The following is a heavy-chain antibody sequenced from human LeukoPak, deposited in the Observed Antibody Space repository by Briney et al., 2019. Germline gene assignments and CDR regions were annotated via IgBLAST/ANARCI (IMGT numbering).Heavy chain of an antibody. CDR1: GFTFSNAW. CDR2: SKSKTDGATT. D-gene: IGHD6-6*01. CDR3: ARIAARPYWYFDL. Sequence: GGSLRLSCAASGFTFSNAWMSWVRQAPGKGREWVGRSKSKTDGATTDYAAPVKGRFTISRDDSKNTLYLQMSSLKTEDTAVYYCARIAARPYWYFDLWGRGTLVTVSS. V-gene: IGHV3-15*01. J-gene: IGHJ2*01.